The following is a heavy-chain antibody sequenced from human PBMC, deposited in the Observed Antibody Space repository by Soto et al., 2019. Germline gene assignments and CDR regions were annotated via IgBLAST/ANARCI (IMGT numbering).Heavy chain of an antibody. J-gene: IGHJ5*02. CDR3: ARVLPPFDP. CDR1: EYTFTSYG. Sequence: QVQLVQSGAEVKKPGASVKVSCKASEYTFTSYGISWVRQAPGQRIEWMGWINAYNGNTNYAQKLHGRVTMTTDTSTSTAYMALRSLRSDDTSVYYCARVLPPFDPWGQGTLVTVSS. CDR2: INAYNGNT. V-gene: IGHV1-18*01.